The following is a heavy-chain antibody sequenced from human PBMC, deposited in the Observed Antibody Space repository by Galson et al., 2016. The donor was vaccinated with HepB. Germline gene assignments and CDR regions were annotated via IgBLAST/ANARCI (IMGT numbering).Heavy chain of an antibody. V-gene: IGHV3-48*02. CDR1: GFTSSTYT. CDR2: ISRSSSAT. D-gene: IGHD3-10*01. CDR3: ARDRGSYSPFDY. Sequence: SLRLSCAASGFTSSTYTMTWVRQAPGKGLEWVSYISRSSSATYSADSVKGRFTISRDNAKNLLYLQMNSLRDEDTAVYYCARDRGSYSPFDYWGQGTLVTVSS. J-gene: IGHJ4*02.